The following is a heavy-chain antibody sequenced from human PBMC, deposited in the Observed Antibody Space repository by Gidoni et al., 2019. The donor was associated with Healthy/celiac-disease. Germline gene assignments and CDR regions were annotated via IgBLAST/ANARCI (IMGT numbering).Heavy chain of an antibody. J-gene: IGHJ3*02. CDR2: IKSKTDGGTT. D-gene: IGHD1-26*01. CDR3: TTSRRWELLGDAFDI. Sequence: EVQLVESGGGLVKPGGSLRLSCAASGFTFSNAWMNWVRQAPGKGLEWVGRIKSKTDGGTTDYAAPVKGRFTISRDDSKNTLYLQMNSLKTEDTAVYYCTTSRRWELLGDAFDIWGQGTMVTVSS. V-gene: IGHV3-15*07. CDR1: GFTFSNAW.